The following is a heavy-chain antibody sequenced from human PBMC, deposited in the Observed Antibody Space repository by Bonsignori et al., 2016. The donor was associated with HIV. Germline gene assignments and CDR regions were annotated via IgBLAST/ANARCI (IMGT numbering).Heavy chain of an antibody. CDR2: INHSGST. CDR3: ARGGLAPFDY. Sequence: RQAPGKGLEWIGEINHSGSTNYNPSLKSRVTISVDTSKNQFSLKLSSVTAADTAVYYCARGGLAPFDYWGQGTLVTVSS. J-gene: IGHJ4*02. D-gene: IGHD6-6*01. V-gene: IGHV4-34*01.